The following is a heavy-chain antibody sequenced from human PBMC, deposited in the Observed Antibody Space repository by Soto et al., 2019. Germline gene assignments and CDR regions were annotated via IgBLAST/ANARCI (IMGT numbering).Heavy chain of an antibody. Sequence: GESLKISCKGSGYSFTSYWISWVRQMPGKGLEWMGRIDPSDSYTNYSPSFQGHVTIAADKSISTAYLQWSSLKASHTTMYYCAWIMSGYCSSTSCYVAAFDIWGQGTMVTVSS. J-gene: IGHJ3*02. CDR1: GYSFTSYW. D-gene: IGHD2-2*03. CDR3: AWIMSGYCSSTSCYVAAFDI. CDR2: IDPSDSYT. V-gene: IGHV5-10-1*01.